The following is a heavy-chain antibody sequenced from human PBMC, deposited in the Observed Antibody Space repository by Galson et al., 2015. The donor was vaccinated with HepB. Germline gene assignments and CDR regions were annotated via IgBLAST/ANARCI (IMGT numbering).Heavy chain of an antibody. J-gene: IGHJ5*02. CDR3: ASHHSENSAFFDT. Sequence: TDYKSSLKSRLSISVDTSKNQLSLRLTSVTAADTAVYYCASHHSENSAFFDTWGQGTLVTVSS. D-gene: IGHD3-22*01. V-gene: IGHV4-30-2*03. CDR2: T.